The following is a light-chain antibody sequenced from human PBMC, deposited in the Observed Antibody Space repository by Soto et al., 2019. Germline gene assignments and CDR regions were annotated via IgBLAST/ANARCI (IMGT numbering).Light chain of an antibody. CDR2: AVS. J-gene: IGKJ1*01. CDR3: QQHRNSPWT. Sequence: EIVLTQSPGTLTLSPGESAALSCRASQTISNNYLVWYRQKPGQAPRLLIYAVSSRAAGIPDRFSGSGSGTNFALTTARLEPEDSAVCYCQQHRNSPWTFGQGTRVEI. V-gene: IGKV3D-20*02. CDR1: QTISNNY.